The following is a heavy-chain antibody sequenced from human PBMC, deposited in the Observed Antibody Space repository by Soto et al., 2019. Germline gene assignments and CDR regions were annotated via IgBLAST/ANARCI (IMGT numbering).Heavy chain of an antibody. CDR2: INPNSGAT. Sequence: GASVKVSCKAFRYTFTGYYIYWVRQAPGQGLECMGWINPNSGATAYAQNFQGRVTMTRDTSISTAFLELSSLISDDTAVYYCARRRWLQLYNWFDPWGQGTLVTVSS. D-gene: IGHD4-4*01. J-gene: IGHJ5*02. CDR1: RYTFTGYY. CDR3: ARRRWLQLYNWFDP. V-gene: IGHV1-2*02.